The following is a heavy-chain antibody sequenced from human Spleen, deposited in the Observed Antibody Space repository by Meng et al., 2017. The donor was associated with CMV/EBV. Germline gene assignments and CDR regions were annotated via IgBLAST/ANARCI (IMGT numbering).Heavy chain of an antibody. CDR1: GYTFTGYY. CDR2: INPNSGGT. V-gene: IGHV1-2*02. CDR3: ARGRRKYCSSTSCYGRGHGNYYGMDV. D-gene: IGHD2-2*01. Sequence: ASVKVSCKASGYTFTGYYMHWVRQAPGQGLEWMGWINPNSGGTNYAQKFQGRVTMTRDTSISTAYMELSRLRSDDTAVYYCARGRRKYCSSTSCYGRGHGNYYGMDVWGQGTTVTVSS. J-gene: IGHJ6*02.